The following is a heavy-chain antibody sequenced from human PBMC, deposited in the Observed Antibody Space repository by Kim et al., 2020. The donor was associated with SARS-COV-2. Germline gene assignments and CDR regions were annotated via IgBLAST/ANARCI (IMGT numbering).Heavy chain of an antibody. Sequence: TVKGRITSSRDNSKNTLFLQMNSLRAEDTAVYYCARDADDSSGYYYFWDCWGQGTLVTVSS. J-gene: IGHJ4*02. D-gene: IGHD3-22*01. V-gene: IGHV3-30*01. CDR3: ARDADDSSGYYYFWDC.